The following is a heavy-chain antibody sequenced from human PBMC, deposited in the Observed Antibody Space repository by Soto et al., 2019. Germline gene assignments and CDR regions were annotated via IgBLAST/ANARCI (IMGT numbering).Heavy chain of an antibody. D-gene: IGHD2-2*01. CDR2: IYYSGST. CDR1: GGFISSYY. J-gene: IGHJ4*02. Sequence: SGTLSLTCTVSGGFISSYYWSWIRQPPGKGLEWIGYIYYSGSTNYNPSLKSRVTLSVDTSTKRFSLKLSSVTAADTAVYYCERDLANSTPYYFDYWGQGTLVTVSS. V-gene: IGHV4-59*01. CDR3: ERDLANSTPYYFDY.